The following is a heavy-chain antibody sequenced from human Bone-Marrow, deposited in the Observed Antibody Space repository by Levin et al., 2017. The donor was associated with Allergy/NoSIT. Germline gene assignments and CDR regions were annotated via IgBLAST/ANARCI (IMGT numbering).Heavy chain of an antibody. CDR2: ISNDGSSQ. V-gene: IGHV3-30*04. D-gene: IGHD3-22*01. CDR3: ASPQCKIGTSRYYCGFRR. Sequence: PGGSLRLSCVGSGFSFSDSAMDWVRQTPGKGLEWVALISNDGSSQYYADSVRGRFTISRDNSKNTMYLQMNSLRSEDTAVYLCASPQCKIGTSRYYCGFRRWGQGTLVTVSS. J-gene: IGHJ1*01. CDR1: GFSFSDSA.